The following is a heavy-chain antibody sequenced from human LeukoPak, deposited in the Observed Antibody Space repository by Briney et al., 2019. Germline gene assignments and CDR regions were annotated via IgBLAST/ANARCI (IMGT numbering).Heavy chain of an antibody. Sequence: PSETLSLTCAVYGGSFSGYYWSWIRQPPGKGLEWIGEINHSGSTNYNPSLKSRVTISVDTSKNQFSLKLSSVTAADTAVYYCARDYPLRYWGQGTLVTVSS. J-gene: IGHJ4*02. CDR1: GGSFSGYY. D-gene: IGHD3-10*01. CDR3: ARDYPLRY. V-gene: IGHV4-34*01. CDR2: INHSGST.